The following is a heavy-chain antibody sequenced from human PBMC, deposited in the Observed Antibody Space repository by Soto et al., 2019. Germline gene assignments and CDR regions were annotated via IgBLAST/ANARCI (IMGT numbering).Heavy chain of an antibody. Sequence: EVQLVESGGGLVKPGGSLRLSCAGSGFTFSNHAMNWVRRTPGKGLEWVSTITTSSTYIAYTDSVKGRFTISRDDAKNALFLQMASLRAEDTALYHCTKDLGRSWWGQGTLVTVSS. D-gene: IGHD1-26*01. CDR1: GFTFSNHA. J-gene: IGHJ1*01. V-gene: IGHV3-21*02. CDR3: TKDLGRSW. CDR2: ITTSSTYI.